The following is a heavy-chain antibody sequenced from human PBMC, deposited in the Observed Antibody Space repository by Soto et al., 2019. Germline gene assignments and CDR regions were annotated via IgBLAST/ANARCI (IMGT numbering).Heavy chain of an antibody. Sequence: QVQLVESGGGLVKPGGSLRLSCAASELIFSDYYMNWIRQAPGKGLEWVAVISYSGSYTNYADSVKGRFSVSRDNTKSSLYLQMNSLRVEDTALYYCATGQDCSRGSCFDFDYWGQGTRVTVSS. CDR2: ISYSGSYT. CDR3: ATGQDCSRGSCFDFDY. V-gene: IGHV3-11*06. CDR1: ELIFSDYY. J-gene: IGHJ4*02. D-gene: IGHD2-15*01.